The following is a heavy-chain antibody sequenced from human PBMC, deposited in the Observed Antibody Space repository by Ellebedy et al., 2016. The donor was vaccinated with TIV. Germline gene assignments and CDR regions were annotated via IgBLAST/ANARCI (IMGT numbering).Heavy chain of an antibody. V-gene: IGHV1-69*06. CDR3: ASLGPFERFQDPRGAFDS. CDR1: GGTFSSYA. D-gene: IGHD3-9*01. CDR2: IIPIFDSA. J-gene: IGHJ3*02. Sequence: AASVKVSCKASGGTFSSYAFNWVRQAPGQGLEWMGGIIPIFDSANYPQKFQGRVTITADKSTRTAYMELSSLRSEDTAVYYCASLGPFERFQDPRGAFDSWGQGTLVAVS.